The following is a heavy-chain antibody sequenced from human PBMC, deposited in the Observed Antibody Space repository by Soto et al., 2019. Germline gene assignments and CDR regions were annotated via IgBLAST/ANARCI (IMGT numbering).Heavy chain of an antibody. Sequence: SVKVSCKASGGTFSSYAISWVRQAPGQGLEWMGGIITIFGTANYAQKFQGRVTITADESTSTAYMELSSLRSEDTAVYYCARDYYYGISVYYPSWLDPWGQGTLVTVSS. CDR3: ARDYYYGISVYYPSWLDP. CDR1: GGTFSSYA. J-gene: IGHJ5*02. V-gene: IGHV1-69*13. CDR2: IITIFGTA. D-gene: IGHD3-22*01.